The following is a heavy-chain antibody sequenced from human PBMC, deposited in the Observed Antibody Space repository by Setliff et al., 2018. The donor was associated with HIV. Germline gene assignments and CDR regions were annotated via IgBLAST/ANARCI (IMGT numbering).Heavy chain of an antibody. CDR1: GGSINDHY. D-gene: IGHD3-16*01. V-gene: IGHV4-59*11. CDR2: INYSGRP. Sequence: SATLSLTCSLSGGSINDHYFSWIRQSPGKGLEWIGSINYSGRPKYNPSLNSRGTISLDTSKNELSLKLTSVTAADTALYYCARHNVITYGGLFFDYYYYGMDVWAHGTTVTVSS. CDR3: ARHNVITYGGLFFDYYYYGMDV. J-gene: IGHJ6*02.